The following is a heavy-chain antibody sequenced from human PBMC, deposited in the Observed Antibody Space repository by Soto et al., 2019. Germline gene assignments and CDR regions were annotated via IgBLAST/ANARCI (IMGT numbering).Heavy chain of an antibody. Sequence: QVQLQESGPGLVKPSETLSLTCTVSGGSISSYYWSWIRQPPGKGLEWIGYIYYSGSTNYNPSLKSRVTISVDTSKNQFDLKLSSVTAADTAVYYCAREGLTGTIGLYYYYGMDVWGQGTTVTVSS. V-gene: IGHV4-59*01. D-gene: IGHD1-7*01. CDR3: AREGLTGTIGLYYYYGMDV. CDR1: GGSISSYY. J-gene: IGHJ6*02. CDR2: IYYSGST.